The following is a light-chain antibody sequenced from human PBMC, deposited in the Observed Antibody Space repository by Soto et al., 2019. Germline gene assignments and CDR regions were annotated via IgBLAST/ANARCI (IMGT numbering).Light chain of an antibody. Sequence: QSALTQPASVSGSPGQSITIFCTGTSSDVGSYNLVSWYQQHPGKAPKLMIYEGSKRPSGVSNRFSGSKSGNTASLTISGLQAEDEADYYCCSYASSSTFSVVFGGGTKLTVL. CDR3: CSYASSSTFSVV. V-gene: IGLV2-23*03. CDR1: SSDVGSYNL. J-gene: IGLJ2*01. CDR2: EGS.